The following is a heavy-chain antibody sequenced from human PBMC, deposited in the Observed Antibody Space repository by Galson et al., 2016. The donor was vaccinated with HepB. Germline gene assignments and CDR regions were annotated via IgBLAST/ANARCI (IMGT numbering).Heavy chain of an antibody. V-gene: IGHV3-30*18. D-gene: IGHD1-7*01. Sequence: SLRLSCAASGFRFSGHGMHCVRQAPGKGLEWVGIISYHGIDQHIAASVKGRFSISRDNSRNTLYLQMNSLRPEDTAVYYCAKGGDNLNFLDSCGQGTLVTVSS. CDR1: GFRFSGHG. J-gene: IGHJ4*02. CDR3: AKGGDNLNFLDS. CDR2: ISYHGIDQ.